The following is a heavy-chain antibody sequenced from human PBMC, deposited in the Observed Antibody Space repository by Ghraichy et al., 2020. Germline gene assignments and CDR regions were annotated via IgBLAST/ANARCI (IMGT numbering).Heavy chain of an antibody. Sequence: GGSLRLSCAASGFTFSSYAMHWVRQAPGKGLEWVAVISYDGSNKYYADSVKGRFTISRDNSKNTLYLQMNSLRAEDTAVYYCARGALVYSGSLDYWGQGTLVTVSS. D-gene: IGHD1-26*01. V-gene: IGHV3-30*04. CDR1: GFTFSSYA. CDR2: ISYDGSNK. CDR3: ARGALVYSGSLDY. J-gene: IGHJ4*02.